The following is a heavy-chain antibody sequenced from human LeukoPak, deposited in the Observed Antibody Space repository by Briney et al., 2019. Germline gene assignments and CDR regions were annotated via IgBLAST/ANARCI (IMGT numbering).Heavy chain of an antibody. CDR1: GFTFRSYA. CDR3: TRDRSRAEDD. V-gene: IGHV3-23*01. D-gene: IGHD1-14*01. Sequence: PGGSLRLSCAASGFTFRSYAMNWVRQAPGKGLEWVSSISYSGDSRFYADSVKGRFTISRDNSENMLYLQMNSLRGEDTAVYYCTRDRSRAEDDWGQGTLVTVSS. CDR2: ISYSGDSR. J-gene: IGHJ4*02.